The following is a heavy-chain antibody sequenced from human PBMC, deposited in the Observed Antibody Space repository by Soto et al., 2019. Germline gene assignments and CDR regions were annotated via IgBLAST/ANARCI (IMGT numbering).Heavy chain of an antibody. Sequence: GASVKVSCKASGYTFTNYYIHCVRQAPGQGLEWMGVINPTGGRASYAPKFQGRVTITRGTSASTVYMELSSLRSEDTSVYYCARGGSLYWYFDLWGRGTPVTASS. CDR3: ARGGSLYWYFDL. V-gene: IGHV1-46*01. CDR2: INPTGGRA. CDR1: GYTFTNYY. D-gene: IGHD1-26*01. J-gene: IGHJ2*01.